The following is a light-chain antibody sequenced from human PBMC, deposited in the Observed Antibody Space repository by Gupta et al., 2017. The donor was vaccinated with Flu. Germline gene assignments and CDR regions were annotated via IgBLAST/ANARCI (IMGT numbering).Light chain of an antibody. CDR1: SGINVGTYR. Sequence: LTCTLRSGINVGTYRIYWYQQKPGSPPQYLLRYKSDSDKQQGSGVPSRFSGFKDASANAGILLISGLQSEDEADYYCMIWHSSAWVFGGGTKLTVL. V-gene: IGLV5-45*02. CDR2: YKSDSDK. CDR3: MIWHSSAWV. J-gene: IGLJ3*02.